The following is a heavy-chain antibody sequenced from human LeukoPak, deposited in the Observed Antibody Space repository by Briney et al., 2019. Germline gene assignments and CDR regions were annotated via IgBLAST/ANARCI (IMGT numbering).Heavy chain of an antibody. CDR3: ARAPPPSSTIFGVVKQRDWFDP. V-gene: IGHV1-8*03. J-gene: IGHJ5*02. CDR2: MNPNSGNT. Sequence: ASVKVSCKASGYTFTSYDINWVRQATGQGLEWMGWMNPNSGNTGYAQKFQGRVTITRNTSISTAYMELSSLRSEDTAVYYCARAPPPSSTIFGVVKQRDWFDPWGQGTLVTVSS. CDR1: GYTFTSYD. D-gene: IGHD3-3*01.